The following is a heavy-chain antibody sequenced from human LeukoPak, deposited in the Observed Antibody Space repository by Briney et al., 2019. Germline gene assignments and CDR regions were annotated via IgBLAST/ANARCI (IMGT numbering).Heavy chain of an antibody. J-gene: IGHJ5*02. D-gene: IGHD3-10*01. CDR1: GGSISSHY. V-gene: IGHV4-59*11. CDR2: IYYSGST. CDR3: ARAQDYYGGWFDP. Sequence: SETLSLTCTVSGGSISSHYWSWIRQPPGKGLEWIGYIYYSGSTNYNPSLKSRVTISVDTSKNQFSLKLSSVTAADTAVYYCARAQDYYGGWFDPWGQGTLVTVSS.